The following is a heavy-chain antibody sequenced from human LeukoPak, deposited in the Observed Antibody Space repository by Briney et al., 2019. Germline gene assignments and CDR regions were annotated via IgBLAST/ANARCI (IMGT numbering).Heavy chain of an antibody. CDR2: INPNSGGT. CDR3: ARGVPAAPPSHLNYYSYYYMDV. D-gene: IGHD2-2*01. J-gene: IGHJ6*03. CDR1: GYTFTGYY. Sequence: ASVKVSCKVPGYTFTGYYMHWVRQAPGQGLEWMGWINPNSGGTNYAQKFQGRVTMTRDTSISTAYMELRSLRSDDTAVYYCARGVPAAPPSHLNYYSYYYMDVWGKGTTVTISS. V-gene: IGHV1-2*02.